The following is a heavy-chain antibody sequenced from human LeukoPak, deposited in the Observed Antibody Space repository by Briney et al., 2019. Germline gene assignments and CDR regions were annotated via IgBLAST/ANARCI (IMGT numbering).Heavy chain of an antibody. V-gene: IGHV3-7*01. Sequence: TGGSLRLSCAASGFTFSSYWMSWVRQAPGKGLEWVANIKQDGSEKYYVDSVKGRFTISRDNAKNSLYLQMNSLRAEDTAVYYCARDGVVVVAATRSSHFDYWGQGTLVTVSS. J-gene: IGHJ4*02. CDR1: GFTFSSYW. D-gene: IGHD2-15*01. CDR2: IKQDGSEK. CDR3: ARDGVVVVAATRSSHFDY.